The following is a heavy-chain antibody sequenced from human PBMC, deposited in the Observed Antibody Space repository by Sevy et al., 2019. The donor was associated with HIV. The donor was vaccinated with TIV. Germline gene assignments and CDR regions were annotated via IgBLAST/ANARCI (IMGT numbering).Heavy chain of an antibody. CDR1: GDSISNYG. CDR2: IYYSGGT. D-gene: IGHD5-12*01. V-gene: IGHV4-59*01. Sequence: SETLSLTCTVSGDSISNYGWSWIRQPPGKGLEWIGYIYYSGGTNYNPSLKSRVTISVDTSKNQFSLKLSSVTAADTAVYYCARGGTRDISTSFFDSWGQGTLVTVSS. J-gene: IGHJ4*02. CDR3: ARGGTRDISTSFFDS.